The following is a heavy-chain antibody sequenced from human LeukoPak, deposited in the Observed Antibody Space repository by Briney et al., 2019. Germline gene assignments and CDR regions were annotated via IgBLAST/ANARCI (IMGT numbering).Heavy chain of an antibody. CDR2: IYYSGST. V-gene: IGHV4-30-4*01. CDR3: AREVTTVTYYNWFDP. Sequence: PSETLSLTCTVSGVSISSGDYYWSWIRQPPGKGLEWIGYIYYSGSTYYNPSHKSRVTISVDTSKNQFSLKLSSVTAADTAVYYCAREVTTVTYYNWFDPWGQGTLVTVSS. CDR1: GVSISSGDYY. D-gene: IGHD4-17*01. J-gene: IGHJ5*02.